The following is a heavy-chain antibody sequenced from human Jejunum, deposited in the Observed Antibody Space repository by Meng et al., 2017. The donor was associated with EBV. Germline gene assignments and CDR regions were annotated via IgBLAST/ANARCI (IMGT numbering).Heavy chain of an antibody. CDR3: AREGLVGDLRYFNL. CDR1: AYTFAGYY. V-gene: IGHV1-2*06. J-gene: IGHJ2*01. CDR2: INPNSGGA. D-gene: IGHD3-16*01. Sequence: VQSGAEVKKPGGSGKVSCKVYAYTFAGYYIHAGRQAPGQGLEWMERINPNSGGANYAQKFQGRVTMTRDTSISTAYMELSRLRSDDTAVYYCAREGLVGDLRYFNLWGRGTLVTVSS.